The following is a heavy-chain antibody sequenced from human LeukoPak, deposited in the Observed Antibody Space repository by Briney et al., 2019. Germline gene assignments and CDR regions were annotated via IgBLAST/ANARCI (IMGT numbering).Heavy chain of an antibody. V-gene: IGHV4-39*07. Sequence: PSETLSLTCTVSGGSISSSSYYWGWIRQPPGKGLEWIGSIYYSGSTYYNPSLKSRVTISVDTSKNQFSLKLSSVTAADTAVYYCARDIFSGGRIWFGELSGYYYYMDVWGKGTTVTVSS. CDR1: GGSISSSSYY. CDR2: IYYSGST. CDR3: ARDIFSGGRIWFGELSGYYYYMDV. D-gene: IGHD3-10*01. J-gene: IGHJ6*03.